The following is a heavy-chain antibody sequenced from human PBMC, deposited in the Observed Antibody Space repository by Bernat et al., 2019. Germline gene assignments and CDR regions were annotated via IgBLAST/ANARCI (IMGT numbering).Heavy chain of an antibody. V-gene: IGHV3-11*05. CDR3: ARDPHRIVGATLSYFDY. D-gene: IGHD1-26*01. Sequence: QVQLVESGGGLVKPGGSLRLSCAASGFTFSDYYMSWIRPAPGKGLEWVSYISSSSSYTNYADSVKGRFTISRDNAKNSLYLQMNSLRAEDTAVYYCARDPHRIVGATLSYFDYWGQGTLVTVSS. CDR2: ISSSSSYT. CDR1: GFTFSDYY. J-gene: IGHJ4*02.